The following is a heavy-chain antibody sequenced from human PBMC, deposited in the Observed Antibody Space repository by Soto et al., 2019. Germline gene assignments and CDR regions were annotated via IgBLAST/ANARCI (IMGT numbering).Heavy chain of an antibody. V-gene: IGHV1-69*02. CDR3: ARVGYSDSWTLDS. Sequence: QVQLVQSGAEVKKPGSSVKVSCKASGDTFSSPTLRWVREGPGQGLEWMGRIIPIVGIANYAQKFQGRITINADKSTYTVDMELSSLKSEDTAVYYCARVGYSDSWTLDSWGQGTLVIVSS. CDR1: GDTFSSPT. D-gene: IGHD6-13*01. J-gene: IGHJ4*02. CDR2: IIPIVGIA.